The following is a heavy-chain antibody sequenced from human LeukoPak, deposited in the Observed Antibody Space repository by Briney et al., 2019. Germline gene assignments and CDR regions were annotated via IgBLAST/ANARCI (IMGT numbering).Heavy chain of an antibody. D-gene: IGHD6-19*01. J-gene: IGHJ5*02. V-gene: IGHV1-46*01. Sequence: ASVKVSCKASGYTFTSYYMHWVRQAPGQGLEWMGIINPSGGSTSYAQKFQGRVTITRDTSASTAYMELSSLRSEDTAVYYCARERRSGWFFDPWGQGTLVTVSS. CDR1: GYTFTSYY. CDR3: ARERRSGWFFDP. CDR2: INPSGGST.